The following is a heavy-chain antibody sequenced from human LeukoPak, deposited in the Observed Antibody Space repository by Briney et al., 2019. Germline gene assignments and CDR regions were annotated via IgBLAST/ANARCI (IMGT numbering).Heavy chain of an antibody. Sequence: SETLSLTCTVSGGSLSGYYWSWIRQSPGKGLESIGFIYYTGSTNYNPSLKSRVTISVDTSKNQFSLKLSSVTAADTAVYYCAREGNLAYCGGDCYWGQGTLVTVSS. CDR1: GGSLSGYY. D-gene: IGHD2-21*02. V-gene: IGHV4-59*12. CDR2: IYYTGST. CDR3: AREGNLAYCGGDCY. J-gene: IGHJ4*02.